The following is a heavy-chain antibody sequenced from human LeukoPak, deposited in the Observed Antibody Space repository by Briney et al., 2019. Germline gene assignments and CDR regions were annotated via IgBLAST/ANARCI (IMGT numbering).Heavy chain of an antibody. CDR3: AKDGLPYYYDSSGTDY. CDR1: GFTFSSYG. V-gene: IGHV3-30*02. Sequence: GGSPRLSCAASGFTFSSYGMHWVRQAPGKGLEWVAFIRYAGSNKYYADSVKGRFTISRDNSKNTLYLQMNSLRAEDTAVYYCAKDGLPYYYDSSGTDYWGQGTLVTVSS. J-gene: IGHJ4*02. D-gene: IGHD3-22*01. CDR2: IRYAGSNK.